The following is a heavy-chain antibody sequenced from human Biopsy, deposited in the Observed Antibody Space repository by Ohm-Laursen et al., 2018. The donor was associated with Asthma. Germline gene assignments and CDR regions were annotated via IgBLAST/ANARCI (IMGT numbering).Heavy chain of an antibody. V-gene: IGHV3-30*18. Sequence: SLRLSCAASGFTFSSYAFNWVRQAPGKGLEWVAVISYDGNHKFYEDSVKGRFTISRDNSKNTLYLQMNSLRTEDTAVYYCAKRRGYSGHDNDYWGQGTLVIVSS. CDR1: GFTFSSYA. CDR3: AKRRGYSGHDNDY. CDR2: ISYDGNHK. J-gene: IGHJ4*02. D-gene: IGHD5-12*01.